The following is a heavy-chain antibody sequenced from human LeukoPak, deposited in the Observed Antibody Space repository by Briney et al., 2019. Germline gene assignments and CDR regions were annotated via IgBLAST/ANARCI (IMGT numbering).Heavy chain of an antibody. Sequence: GASVKVSCKASGYTFTSYGISWVRQAPGQGLEWMGWISAYNGNTNYAQKLQGRVTMTTDTSTSTAYMELRSLRSDDTAVYYCARVVNHSFVNWFDPWGQGTLVTVSS. D-gene: IGHD1-14*01. CDR2: ISAYNGNT. V-gene: IGHV1-18*01. CDR1: GYTFTSYG. J-gene: IGHJ5*02. CDR3: ARVVNHSFVNWFDP.